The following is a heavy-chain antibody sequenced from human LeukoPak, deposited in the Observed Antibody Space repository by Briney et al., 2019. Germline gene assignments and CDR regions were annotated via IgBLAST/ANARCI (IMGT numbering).Heavy chain of an antibody. CDR2: FYHGGST. CDR1: GYSISTGYY. D-gene: IGHD4-17*01. Sequence: SETLSLTCTVSGYSISTGYYWDWIRQPPGKGLEWIGTFYHGGSTYYNPSLKSRVTISVDTSKNQFSLKLSSVTAADTAVYYCARYGDYWAARFDYWGQGTLVTVSS. CDR3: ARYGDYWAARFDY. J-gene: IGHJ4*02. V-gene: IGHV4-38-2*02.